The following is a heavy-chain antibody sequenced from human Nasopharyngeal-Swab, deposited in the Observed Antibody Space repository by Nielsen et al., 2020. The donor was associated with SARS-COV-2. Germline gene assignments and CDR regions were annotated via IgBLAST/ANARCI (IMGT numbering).Heavy chain of an antibody. Sequence: KVSCKGSGYSFTSYWIGWVRQMPGKGLEWMGIIYPGDSDTRYSPSFQGQVTISADKSISTAYLQWSSLKALDTAMYYCARLLLWFGELMFDYWGQGTLVTVPS. CDR3: ARLLLWFGELMFDY. D-gene: IGHD3-10*01. J-gene: IGHJ4*02. CDR2: IYPGDSDT. V-gene: IGHV5-51*01. CDR1: GYSFTSYW.